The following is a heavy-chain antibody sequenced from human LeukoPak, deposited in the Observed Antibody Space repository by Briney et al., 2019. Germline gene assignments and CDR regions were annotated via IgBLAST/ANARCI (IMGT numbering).Heavy chain of an antibody. Sequence: GGSLRLSCAASGFTFDDYAMHWVRQAPGKGLEWVSGISWNSGSIGYADSVKGRFTISRDNAKNSLYLQMNSLRAEDTAVYYCAKDEGPYGSGSYYYFDYWGQGTLVTVSS. CDR2: ISWNSGSI. D-gene: IGHD3-10*01. J-gene: IGHJ4*02. CDR1: GFTFDDYA. V-gene: IGHV3-9*01. CDR3: AKDEGPYGSGSYYYFDY.